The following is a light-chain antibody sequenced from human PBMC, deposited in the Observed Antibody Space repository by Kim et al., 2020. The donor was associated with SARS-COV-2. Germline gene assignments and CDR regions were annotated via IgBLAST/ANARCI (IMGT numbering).Light chain of an antibody. Sequence: QPASISCRSSQSLVDSDGNTYLSWLQQRPGQSPRRLIYRVSNRDSGVPDRFSGSGSATDFTLKISRVEAEDVGVYYCMQPTHWPYSFGQGTKLEIK. V-gene: IGKV2-30*01. J-gene: IGKJ2*03. CDR2: RVS. CDR3: MQPTHWPYS. CDR1: QSLVDSDGNTY.